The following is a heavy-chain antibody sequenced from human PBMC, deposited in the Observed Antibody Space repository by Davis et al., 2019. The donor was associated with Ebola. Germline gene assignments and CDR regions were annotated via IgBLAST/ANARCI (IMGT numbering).Heavy chain of an antibody. CDR2: IYHSGST. Sequence: PGGSLRLSCAVYGGSFSGYYWSWIRQPPGKGLEWIGEIYHSGSTNYNPSLKSRVTISVDTSKNQFSLKLSSVTAADTAVYYCARSSEVITMIVVVIGGDFDYWGQGTLVTVSS. D-gene: IGHD3-22*01. V-gene: IGHV4-34*01. CDR3: ARSSEVITMIVVVIGGDFDY. CDR1: GGSFSGYY. J-gene: IGHJ4*02.